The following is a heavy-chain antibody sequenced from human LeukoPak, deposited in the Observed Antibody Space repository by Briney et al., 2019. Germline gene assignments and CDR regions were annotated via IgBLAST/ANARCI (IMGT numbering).Heavy chain of an antibody. V-gene: IGHV1-8*01. CDR2: MNPNSGNT. CDR1: GYTFTSCD. J-gene: IGHJ4*02. CDR3: TRGSSGRRDN. Sequence: ASVTVSFTASGYTFTSCDINWERHAPAQGLEWMGWMNPNSGNTGYEQTFQGRITMTRDISIGTAYMELSNLTSEDTAIYCRTRGSSGRRDNWGQGPLVTVSA. D-gene: IGHD6-19*01.